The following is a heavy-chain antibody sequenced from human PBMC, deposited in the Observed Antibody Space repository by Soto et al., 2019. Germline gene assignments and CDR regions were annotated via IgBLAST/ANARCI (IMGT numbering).Heavy chain of an antibody. J-gene: IGHJ4*02. CDR3: AKASWYYDSSGYYSSCQFDY. CDR2: ISGSGGST. Sequence: GGSLRLSCAASGFTFSSYAMSWVRQAPGKGLEWVSAISGSGGSTYYADSVKGRFTISRDNSKNTLYLQMNSLRAEDTAVYYCAKASWYYDSSGYYSSCQFDYWGQGTLVTVSS. D-gene: IGHD3-22*01. CDR1: GFTFSSYA. V-gene: IGHV3-23*01.